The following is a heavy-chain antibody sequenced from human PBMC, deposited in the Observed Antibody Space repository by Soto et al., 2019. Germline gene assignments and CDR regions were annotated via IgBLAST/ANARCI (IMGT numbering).Heavy chain of an antibody. CDR2: ISEYTGDT. J-gene: IGHJ4*02. CDR1: GYTFTRNG. CDR3: ARDPLCINGVCYSYY. V-gene: IGHV1-18*04. Sequence: ASVKVSCKASGYTFTRNGVSWVRQAPGQGLEWVGWISEYTGDTKYAQNLQGRVTMTTDTSTSTAYMELRSLSSDDTAVYYCARDPLCINGVCYSYYWGQGTLVTVSS. D-gene: IGHD2-8*01.